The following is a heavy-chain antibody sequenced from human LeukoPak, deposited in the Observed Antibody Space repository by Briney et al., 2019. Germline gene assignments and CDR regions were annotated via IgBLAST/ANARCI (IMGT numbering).Heavy chain of an antibody. J-gene: IGHJ4*02. Sequence: HGESLKISCKGSGYVFTSNWIGWVRQLPGKGLEWVGIIFPGDSDTRYSPSFQGQVTISADKSISTAYLQWSSLKASDTAMYYCARRSDSDYWGQGTLVTVSS. CDR1: GYVFTSNW. V-gene: IGHV5-51*01. CDR3: ARRSDSDY. CDR2: IFPGDSDT.